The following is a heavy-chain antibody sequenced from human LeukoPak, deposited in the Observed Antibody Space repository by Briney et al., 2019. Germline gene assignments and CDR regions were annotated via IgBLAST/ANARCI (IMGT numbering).Heavy chain of an antibody. D-gene: IGHD5-18*01. V-gene: IGHV3-7*01. CDR3: GSLDTAHPSGVY. J-gene: IGHJ4*02. Sequence: PGGSLRLSCEASTFTFTPVWMSWVRQAPGKGLEWVAMIKPDGGEKQYVDSGKGRFTISRDNPKKSLYLQMDSLRDEDTALYYGGSLDTAHPSGVYWGQGTLVTVSS. CDR1: TFTFTPVW. CDR2: IKPDGGEK.